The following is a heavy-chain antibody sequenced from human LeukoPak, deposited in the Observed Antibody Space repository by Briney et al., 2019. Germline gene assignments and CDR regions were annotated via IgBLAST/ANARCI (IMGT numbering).Heavy chain of an antibody. Sequence: ASVKVSCKASGYTFTGYYMHWVRQAPGQGLEWMGWINPNSGGTNYAQKFQGRVTLTRDMSTSTDYLELSSLRSEDTAVYYCARASQPSVAGTADAFDIWGQGTMVTVSP. CDR2: INPNSGGT. V-gene: IGHV1-2*02. CDR3: ARASQPSVAGTADAFDI. D-gene: IGHD6-19*01. J-gene: IGHJ3*02. CDR1: GYTFTGYY.